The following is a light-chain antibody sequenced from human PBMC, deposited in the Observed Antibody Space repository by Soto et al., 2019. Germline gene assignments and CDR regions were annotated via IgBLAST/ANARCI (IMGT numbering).Light chain of an antibody. CDR3: QQPNSYPWT. CDR2: AAS. CDR1: QDISNY. Sequence: DIHIRRPPSSLSSSVGDRLTIPCQASQDISNYLTWYQQKPGQAPKLLIYAASSWQSGVPSRFSGIGSGTDFTLTISSLQPEDFATYYCQQPNSYPWTFGQGTKVDIK. V-gene: IGKV1-16*01. J-gene: IGKJ1*01.